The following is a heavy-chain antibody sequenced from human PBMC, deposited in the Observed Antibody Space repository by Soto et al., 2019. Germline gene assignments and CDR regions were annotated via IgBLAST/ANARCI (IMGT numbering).Heavy chain of an antibody. V-gene: IGHV3-23*01. CDR3: AKGDPIFGVVIPHLDY. CDR1: GFTFSSYA. CDR2: ISDRGDST. Sequence: GGSLRLSCAASGFTFSSYAMSWVRQAPGKGLEWVSGISDRGDSTYYADSVKGRFTISRDNSKNTLCLQMNSLRAEDTAVYYCAKGDPIFGVVIPHLDYWGQGTLVTVSS. J-gene: IGHJ4*02. D-gene: IGHD3-3*01.